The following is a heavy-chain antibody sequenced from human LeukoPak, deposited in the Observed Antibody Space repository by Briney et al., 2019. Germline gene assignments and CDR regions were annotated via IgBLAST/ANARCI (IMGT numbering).Heavy chain of an antibody. D-gene: IGHD6-13*01. J-gene: IGHJ3*02. CDR3: ARDNSIWDGAFDI. CDR2: IKRDGSEK. V-gene: IGHV3-7*01. Sequence: GGSLRLSCAASGFTFSSYWMSWVRQAPGKGLEWVANIKRDGSEKYYEDSVKGRFTISRDNAKNSLSLQMNSLRAEDTAIYYCARDNSIWDGAFDIWGRGTMVTVSS. CDR1: GFTFSSYW.